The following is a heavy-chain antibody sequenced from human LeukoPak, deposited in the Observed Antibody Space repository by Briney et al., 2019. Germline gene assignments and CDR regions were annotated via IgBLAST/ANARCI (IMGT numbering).Heavy chain of an antibody. J-gene: IGHJ3*02. Sequence: GASVKVSCAASGYTFFSHDINWVRQATGQGLEWMGWMNPKSGNTGYAQKLQARITISRDTSRNTAYMELNSLISEDTAVYFCARDTSGQTRADDAFDIWGQGTMVTVSS. CDR1: GYTFFSHD. CDR2: MNPKSGNT. CDR3: ARDTSGQTRADDAFDI. V-gene: IGHV1-8*03. D-gene: IGHD6-19*01.